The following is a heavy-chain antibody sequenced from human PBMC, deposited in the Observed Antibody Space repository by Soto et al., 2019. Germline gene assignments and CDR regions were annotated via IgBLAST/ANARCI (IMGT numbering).Heavy chain of an antibody. V-gene: IGHV3-66*04. Sequence: AGGSLRLSCAASGFTVSSNYMSWVRQAPGKGLEWVSVIYSGGSTYYADSVKGRFTISRDNSKNTLYLQMNSLRAEDTAVYYCARPSHSYGLAFDIWGQGTMVTVSS. CDR1: GFTVSSNY. CDR2: IYSGGST. CDR3: ARPSHSYGLAFDI. D-gene: IGHD5-18*01. J-gene: IGHJ3*02.